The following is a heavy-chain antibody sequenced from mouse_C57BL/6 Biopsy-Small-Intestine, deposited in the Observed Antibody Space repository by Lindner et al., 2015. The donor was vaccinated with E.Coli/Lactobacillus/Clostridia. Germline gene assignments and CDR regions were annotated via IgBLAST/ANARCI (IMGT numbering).Heavy chain of an antibody. CDR1: GYAFSSSW. V-gene: IGHV1-82*01. D-gene: IGHD2-1*01. J-gene: IGHJ2*01. Sequence: VQLQESGPELVKPGASVKISCKASGYAFSSSWMNWVKQRPGKGLEWIGRIYPGDGDTNYNGKSKGKATLTADKSSSTAYMQLSSLTSEDSAVYFCARRGGNYGYFDYWGQGTTLTVSS. CDR2: IYPGDGDT. CDR3: ARRGGNYGYFDY.